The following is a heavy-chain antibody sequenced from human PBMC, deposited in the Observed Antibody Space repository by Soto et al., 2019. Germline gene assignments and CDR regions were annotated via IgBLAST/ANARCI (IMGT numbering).Heavy chain of an antibody. J-gene: IGHJ4*02. CDR3: AIWDVDTDLVLEF. CDR1: GPSVNNGAYY. V-gene: IGHV4-31*03. D-gene: IGHD5-18*01. CDR2: VYNSGST. Sequence: QVQLQESGPGLVKPSQTLSLSCSVSGPSVNNGAYYWTWIRQHPGKALEWIGYVYNSGSTYCNPSLESRVDISVDTSKNQFSLKLTSVTAADTAVYYCAIWDVDTDLVLEFWGQGTLVTVSS.